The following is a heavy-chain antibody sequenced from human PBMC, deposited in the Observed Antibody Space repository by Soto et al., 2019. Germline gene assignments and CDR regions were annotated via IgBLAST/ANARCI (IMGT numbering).Heavy chain of an antibody. CDR1: GFILRSNY. J-gene: IGHJ6*02. V-gene: IGHV3-53*01. D-gene: IGHD3-10*01. CDR3: ARDSGMIRGNYGMDV. Sequence: EVQLVESGGGLIQPGGSLRLSCAASGFILRSNYMTWVRQAPGKGLEWVSVIYSSGNIYYPDSVKGRFTTSRDNSQNTFFLQMNSLRAEDTAVYYCARDSGMIRGNYGMDVWGQGTTVIVSS. CDR2: IYSSGNI.